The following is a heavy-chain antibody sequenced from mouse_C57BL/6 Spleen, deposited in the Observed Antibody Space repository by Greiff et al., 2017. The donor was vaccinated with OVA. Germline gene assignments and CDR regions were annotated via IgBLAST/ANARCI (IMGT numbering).Heavy chain of an antibody. CDR1: GYAFSSYW. V-gene: IGHV1-80*01. CDR3: ARTTTVVENAMDY. D-gene: IGHD1-1*01. Sequence: QVQLQQSGAELVKPGASVKISCKASGYAFSSYWMNWVKQRTGKGLEWIGQIYPGDGDTNYNGKFKGKATLTADKSSSTAYMQLSSLTSEDSAVYFCARTTTVVENAMDYWGQGTSVTVSS. J-gene: IGHJ4*01. CDR2: IYPGDGDT.